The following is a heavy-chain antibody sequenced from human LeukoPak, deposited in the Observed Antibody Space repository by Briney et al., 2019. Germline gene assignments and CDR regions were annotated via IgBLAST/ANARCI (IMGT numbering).Heavy chain of an antibody. V-gene: IGHV3-48*01. CDR2: ISSSSSTI. Sequence: GGSLRLSCAASGFTFSSYSMNWVRQAPGKGLEWVSYISSSSSTIYYADSVKGRFTISRDNSMNTLYLRLTGLRAEDTAIYYCAKDSTGRPAAFLHRIDFWGQGTLVTVSS. CDR1: GFTFSSYS. D-gene: IGHD1-14*01. J-gene: IGHJ4*02. CDR3: AKDSTGRPAAFLHRIDF.